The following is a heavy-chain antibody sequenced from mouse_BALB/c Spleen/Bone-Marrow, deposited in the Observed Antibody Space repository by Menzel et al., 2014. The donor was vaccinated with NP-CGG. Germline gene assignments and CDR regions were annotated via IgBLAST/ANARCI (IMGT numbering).Heavy chain of an antibody. CDR1: GYSFTGYS. CDR3: ARGGFGFAY. Sequence: EVKLVESGPELVKPGASMKISCKASGYSFTGYSMNWVKQSHGKNLEWIGLINPYNGGTSCNQKFKGKATITVDKSSSTAYMELLSLTSEDSAGYYCARGGFGFAYWGQGTLVTVSA. CDR2: INPYNGGT. J-gene: IGHJ3*01. V-gene: IGHV1-18*01.